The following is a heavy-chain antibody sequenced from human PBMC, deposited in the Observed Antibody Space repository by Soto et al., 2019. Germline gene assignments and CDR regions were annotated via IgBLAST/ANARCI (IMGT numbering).Heavy chain of an antibody. CDR2: IWYDGSNK. J-gene: IGHJ5*02. CDR1: GFTFSSYG. CDR3: ARDLGYCSGGSCRPRSPVSPWFDP. D-gene: IGHD2-15*01. Sequence: PGGSLRLSCAASGFTFSSYGMHWVRRAPGKGLEWVAVIWYDGSNKYYADSVKGRFTISRDNSKNTLYLQMNSLRAEDTAVYYCARDLGYCSGGSCRPRSPVSPWFDPWGQGTLVTVSS. V-gene: IGHV3-33*01.